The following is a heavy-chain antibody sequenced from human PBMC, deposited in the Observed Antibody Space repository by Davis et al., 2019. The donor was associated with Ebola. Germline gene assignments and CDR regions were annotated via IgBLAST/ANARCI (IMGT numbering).Heavy chain of an antibody. CDR3: ARVLLGYGYSSSRGYFDY. Sequence: ASVKVSCKASGYTFTGYYMHWVRQAPGQGLEWMGWINPNSGGTNYAQKFQGWVTMTRDTSTSTVYIELSSLRSEDTAVYYCARVLLGYGYSSSRGYFDYWGQGTLVTVSS. CDR1: GYTFTGYY. J-gene: IGHJ4*02. D-gene: IGHD6-6*01. CDR2: INPNSGGT. V-gene: IGHV1-2*04.